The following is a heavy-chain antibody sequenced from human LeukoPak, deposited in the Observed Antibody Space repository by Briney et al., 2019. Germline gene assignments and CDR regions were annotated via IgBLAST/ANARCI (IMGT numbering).Heavy chain of an antibody. CDR2: ITTDGGNK. J-gene: IGHJ4*02. CDR1: GFTFSSHA. Sequence: PGGSLRLSCLAYGFTFSSHAMHWARQAPGKGLEWVAVITTDGGNKYYADAVKGRFTISRDNSKNTLFVQMNSLRAEDTAVYYCARDITGAFSFDYWGQGTLVTVSS. CDR3: ARDITGAFSFDY. D-gene: IGHD3-10*01. V-gene: IGHV3-30*01.